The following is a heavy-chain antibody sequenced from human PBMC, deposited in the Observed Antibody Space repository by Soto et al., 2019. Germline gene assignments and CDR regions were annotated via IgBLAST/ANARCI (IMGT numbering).Heavy chain of an antibody. J-gene: IGHJ6*02. Sequence: GGSLRLSCAASGFTFSSYGMHWGRQAPGKGLEWVAVISYDGSNKYYADSVKGRFTISRDNSKNTLYLQMNSLRAEDTAVYYCAKTLRSSLLGDYSYGMDVWGQGTTVTVSS. D-gene: IGHD6-13*01. V-gene: IGHV3-30*18. CDR1: GFTFSSYG. CDR3: AKTLRSSLLGDYSYGMDV. CDR2: ISYDGSNK.